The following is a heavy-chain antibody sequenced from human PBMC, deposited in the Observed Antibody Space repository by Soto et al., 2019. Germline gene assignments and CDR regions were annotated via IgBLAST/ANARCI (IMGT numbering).Heavy chain of an antibody. V-gene: IGHV4-31*03. D-gene: IGHD5-18*01. CDR2: IYCSGIT. CDR1: GGSISSGGYY. CDR3: ARVSVTAMVYGMDV. Sequence: SETLSLTCTVSGGSISSGGYYWRWIRQHPGKGLEWIGYIYCSGITYYNPSLKSRVTISVDTSKNQFSLKLSSVTAADTAVYYCARVSVTAMVYGMDVWGQGTTVTVSS. J-gene: IGHJ6*02.